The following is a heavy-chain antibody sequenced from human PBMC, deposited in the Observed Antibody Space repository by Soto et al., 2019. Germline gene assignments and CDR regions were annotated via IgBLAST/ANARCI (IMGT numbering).Heavy chain of an antibody. Sequence: EVQLAESGGGLIQPGGSLRLSCAASGFTVSSNYMSWVRQAPGKGLEWVSVIYSGGSTYYADSVKGRFTISRDNSKNTLYLQMNSLRAEDTAVYYCARGRPYCGGDCYPGNAFDIWGQGTMVTVSS. D-gene: IGHD2-21*02. CDR2: IYSGGST. V-gene: IGHV3-53*01. J-gene: IGHJ3*02. CDR3: ARGRPYCGGDCYPGNAFDI. CDR1: GFTVSSNY.